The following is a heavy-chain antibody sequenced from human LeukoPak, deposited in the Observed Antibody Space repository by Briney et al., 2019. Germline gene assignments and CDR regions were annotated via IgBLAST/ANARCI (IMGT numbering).Heavy chain of an antibody. Sequence: NPSETLSLTCTVSGGSISSYYWSWIRQPPGKGLEWIGYIYYSGSTNYNPSLKSRVTISVDTSKNQFSLKLSSGTAADTAVYYCARTTVTVYYYYYYMDVWGKGTTVTVSS. J-gene: IGHJ6*03. CDR1: GGSISSYY. CDR3: ARTTVTVYYYYYYMDV. V-gene: IGHV4-59*01. CDR2: IYYSGST. D-gene: IGHD4-17*01.